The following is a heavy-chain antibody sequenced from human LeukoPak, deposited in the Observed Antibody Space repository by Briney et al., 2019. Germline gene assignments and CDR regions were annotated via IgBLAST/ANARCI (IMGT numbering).Heavy chain of an antibody. CDR1: RYTFIDYG. CDR3: ARDVYAKVTSVTTVGY. D-gene: IGHD4-17*01. Sequence: GASVKVSCKASRYTFIDYGFSWVRQAPGQGLEWLGWISGYNGNTRYAQNLQDRVTMTTDTYKHTAYMGLRSLRSDDTAVYYCARDVYAKVTSVTTVGYWGQGTLVTVS. V-gene: IGHV1-18*01. J-gene: IGHJ4*02. CDR2: ISGYNGNT.